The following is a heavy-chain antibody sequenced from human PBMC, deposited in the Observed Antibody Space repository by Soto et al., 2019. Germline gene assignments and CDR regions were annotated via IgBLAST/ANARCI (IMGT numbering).Heavy chain of an antibody. V-gene: IGHV3-33*01. J-gene: IGHJ4*02. Sequence: QVQLVESGGGVVQPGRSLRLSCTASGFTFSNYGMHWVRQAPGKGLEWVAVIWSDGHNKDYEESVKGRFTVSRDNAKNTVYLQMDSLGVDDTAVYYCARDEIQIWSFVGTLEYWGQGTLVTVSS. CDR3: ARDEIQIWSFVGTLEY. CDR2: IWSDGHNK. CDR1: GFTFSNYG. D-gene: IGHD5-18*01.